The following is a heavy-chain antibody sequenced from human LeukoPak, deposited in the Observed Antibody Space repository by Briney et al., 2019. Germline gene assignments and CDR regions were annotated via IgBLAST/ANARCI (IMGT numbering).Heavy chain of an antibody. CDR3: AKQLTVAATASYY. Sequence: KSGGSLRLSCAASGFTFSDYYMSWIRQAPGKGLEWVSYISSSGRTIYYADSVKGRFTISRDNSKNTLYLQMNSLRADDTAVYYCAKQLTVAATASYYWGQGTLVTVSS. J-gene: IGHJ4*02. D-gene: IGHD6-19*01. CDR2: ISSSGRTI. CDR1: GFTFSDYY. V-gene: IGHV3-11*01.